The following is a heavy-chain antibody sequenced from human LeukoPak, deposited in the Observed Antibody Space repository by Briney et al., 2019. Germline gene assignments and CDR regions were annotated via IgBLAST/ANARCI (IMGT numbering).Heavy chain of an antibody. V-gene: IGHV3-7*01. CDR1: RFAFSSYW. CDR3: ARGSRGAFDI. J-gene: IGHJ3*02. CDR2: MKLDGGDK. Sequence: GGSLRLSCAASRFAFSSYWMSWVRQAPGKGLEWVANMKLDGGDKYYVGSVKGRFTISGDNAKNSLYLQMNSLRADDTVVYYCARGSRGAFDIWGQGTMVTVSS. D-gene: IGHD6-19*01.